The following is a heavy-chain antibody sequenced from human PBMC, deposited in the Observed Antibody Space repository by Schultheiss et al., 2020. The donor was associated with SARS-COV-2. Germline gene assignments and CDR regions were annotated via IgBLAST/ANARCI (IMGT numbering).Heavy chain of an antibody. Sequence: GGSLRLSCAASGFTFSSYGMHWVRQAPGKGLEWVAVISYDGSNKYYADSVKGRFTISRDNSKNTLYLQMNSLKTEDTAVYYCTTENTYYDFWSGYQYYYYGMDVWGQGTTVTVSS. CDR1: GFTFSSYG. V-gene: IGHV3-30*03. J-gene: IGHJ6*02. CDR3: TTENTYYDFWSGYQYYYYGMDV. CDR2: ISYDGSNK. D-gene: IGHD3-3*01.